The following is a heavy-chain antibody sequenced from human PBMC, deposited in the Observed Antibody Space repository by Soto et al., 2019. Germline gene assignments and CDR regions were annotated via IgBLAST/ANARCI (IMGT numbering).Heavy chain of an antibody. CDR1: GFTFSSYA. D-gene: IGHD3-3*01. Sequence: GGSLRLSCAASGFTFSSYAMHWVRQAPGKGLEYVSAISSNGGRTYYANSVKSRFTISRDNSKNKLYLQMGSLRAEDMAVYYCARDLGPPKGYYMDVWGKGTTVTVSS. CDR3: ARDLGPPKGYYMDV. V-gene: IGHV3-64*01. J-gene: IGHJ6*03. CDR2: ISSNGGRT.